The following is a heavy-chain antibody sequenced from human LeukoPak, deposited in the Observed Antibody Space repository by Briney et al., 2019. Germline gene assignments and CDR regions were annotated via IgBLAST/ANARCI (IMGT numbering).Heavy chain of an antibody. CDR3: ASVPRGGEIFDV. D-gene: IGHD2-21*01. CDR2: ISITGGT. J-gene: IGHJ3*01. V-gene: IGHV4-4*07. CDR1: GGSLRNHY. Sequence: SQTLSLSCAVSGGSLRNHYRSWIRHPAGRGLENVWRISITGGTNYNPSLKSRVTFSVDTSDNQISLNLTSVTAADTAIYYCASVPRGGEIFDVWGQGTMVTVS.